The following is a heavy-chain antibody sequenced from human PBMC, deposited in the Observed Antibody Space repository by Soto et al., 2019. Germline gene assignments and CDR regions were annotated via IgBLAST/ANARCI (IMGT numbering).Heavy chain of an antibody. CDR3: ARGWFGPDV. V-gene: IGHV3-74*01. D-gene: IGHD3-10*01. CDR2: IDNAGTES. CDR1: GFTLSGRS. J-gene: IGHJ6*04. Sequence: EVQLVESGGGLVQPGGSLRLSCAASGFTLSGRSMHWVRQAPGKGLVWVSGIDNAGTESTYAGSVKGRFTSSRDNAKNMLYLQTNSLSVEDTAVYYCARGWFGPDVWGKGTTVTVSS.